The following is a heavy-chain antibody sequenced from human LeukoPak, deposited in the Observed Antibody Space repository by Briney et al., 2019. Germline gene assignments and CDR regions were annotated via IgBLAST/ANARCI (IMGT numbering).Heavy chain of an antibody. Sequence: GESLKISCKDSGYNFTSHWIGWVRQMPGKGLEWMGIIYPGDSHTRDSPSFEGQVTVSVDKSTSTAYLQWSSLKASDTAMYYCARHSVSRRSPSDPFNIWGQGTMVTVSS. V-gene: IGHV5-51*01. CDR3: ARHSVSRRSPSDPFNI. CDR2: IYPGDSHT. CDR1: GYNFTSHW. J-gene: IGHJ3*02. D-gene: IGHD5/OR15-5a*01.